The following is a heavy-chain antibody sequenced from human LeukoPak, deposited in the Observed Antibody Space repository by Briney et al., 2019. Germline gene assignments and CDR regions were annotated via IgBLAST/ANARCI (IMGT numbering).Heavy chain of an antibody. CDR2: INPNSGGT. CDR3: TRQLERPTYFDY. J-gene: IGHJ4*02. V-gene: IGHV1-2*02. Sequence: ASVKVSCKASGYTFTGYYMHWVRQAPGQGLEWMGWINPNSGGTNYAQKFQGRVTMTRDTSISTAYMELSRLRSDDTAVYYCTRQLERPTYFDYWGQGTLVTASS. CDR1: GYTFTGYY. D-gene: IGHD1-1*01.